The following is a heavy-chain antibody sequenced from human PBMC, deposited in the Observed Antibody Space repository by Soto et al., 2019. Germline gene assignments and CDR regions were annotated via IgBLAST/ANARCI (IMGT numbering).Heavy chain of an antibody. J-gene: IGHJ4*02. D-gene: IGHD3-9*01. Sequence: GESLKISCKGSGYNFTTFWIGWVRQMPGKGPEWMGIIYPGDSETKYSPDFEGQVTISADRSTNTAYLQWRSLRASDTAMYYCARLGFPGAIYFGSWGLGTLVTVSS. V-gene: IGHV5-51*01. CDR2: IYPGDSET. CDR1: GYNFTTFW. CDR3: ARLGFPGAIYFGS.